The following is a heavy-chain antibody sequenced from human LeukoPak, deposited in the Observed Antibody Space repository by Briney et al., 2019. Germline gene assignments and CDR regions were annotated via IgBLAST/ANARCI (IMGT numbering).Heavy chain of an antibody. J-gene: IGHJ4*02. CDR1: GFTFSSYA. CDR2: ISDSGGNT. V-gene: IGHV3-23*01. CDR3: AKQDIRSSAWYD. Sequence: GGSLRLSCAASGFTFSSYAMSWVRQAPGQGLEWVSVISDSGGNTYYADSVKGRFTISRDNSKNTLYLQMNSLRAEDTAVYYCAKQDIRSSAWYDWGQGTLVTVSS. D-gene: IGHD6-19*01.